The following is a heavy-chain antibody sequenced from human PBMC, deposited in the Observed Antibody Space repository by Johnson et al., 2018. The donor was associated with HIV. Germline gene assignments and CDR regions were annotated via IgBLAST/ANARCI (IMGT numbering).Heavy chain of an antibody. CDR1: GFTVSSNY. J-gene: IGHJ3*02. D-gene: IGHD3-10*01. Sequence: VQLVESGGGLVQPGGSLRLSCAASGFTVSSNYMSWVRQAPGKGLEWVSVIYSGGSTYYADSVKGRFTISRDNSKDTMYLRMNSLRAEDTAVYYCTKGKIGGGSYSAPDAFDMWGQGTMVTVAS. CDR3: TKGKIGGGSYSAPDAFDM. CDR2: IYSGGST. V-gene: IGHV3-66*01.